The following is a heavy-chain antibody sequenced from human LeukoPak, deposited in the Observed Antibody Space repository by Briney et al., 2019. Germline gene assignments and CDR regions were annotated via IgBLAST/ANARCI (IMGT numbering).Heavy chain of an antibody. CDR1: GYTFTGYY. CDR3: ARDRGSSGPNCFDY. CDR2: INPNSGGT. D-gene: IGHD6-19*01. Sequence: GASVKVSCKASGYTFTGYYMHWVRQAPGQGLEWMGRINPNSGGTNYAQKFQGRVTMTRDTSISTAYMELSRLRSDDTAVYYCARDRGSSGPNCFDYWGQGTLVTVSS. J-gene: IGHJ4*02. V-gene: IGHV1-2*06.